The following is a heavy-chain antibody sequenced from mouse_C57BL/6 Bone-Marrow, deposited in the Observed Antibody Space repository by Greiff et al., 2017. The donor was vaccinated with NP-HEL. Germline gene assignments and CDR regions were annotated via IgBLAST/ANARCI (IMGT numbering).Heavy chain of an antibody. D-gene: IGHD1-1*02. CDR3: AILWSPLDY. J-gene: IGHJ2*01. Sequence: QVQLQQSGPELVKPGASVKLSCKASGYAFSSSWMNWVKQRPGKGLEWIGRIYPGDGDTNYNGKFKGKATLTADKSSSTAYMQLSSLTSEDSAVYFCAILWSPLDYWGQGTTLTVSS. CDR2: IYPGDGDT. CDR1: GYAFSSSW. V-gene: IGHV1-82*01.